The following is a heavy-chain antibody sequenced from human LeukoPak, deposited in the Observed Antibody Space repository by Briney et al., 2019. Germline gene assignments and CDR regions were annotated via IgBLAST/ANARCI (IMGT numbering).Heavy chain of an antibody. V-gene: IGHV1-69*05. J-gene: IGHJ5*02. Sequence: SVKVSCKASGGTFSSYAISWVRQARAQGLEWMGRIIPIFGTANYAQKFQGRVTITTDESTSTAYMELSSLRSEDTAVYYCARASYYYDSSGYRRYNWFDPWGQGTLVTVSS. CDR3: ARASYYYDSSGYRRYNWFDP. D-gene: IGHD3-22*01. CDR2: IIPIFGTA. CDR1: GGTFSSYA.